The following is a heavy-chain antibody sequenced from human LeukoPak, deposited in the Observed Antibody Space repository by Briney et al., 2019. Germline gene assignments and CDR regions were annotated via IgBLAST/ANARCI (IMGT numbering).Heavy chain of an antibody. J-gene: IGHJ4*02. CDR2: INHSGSA. Sequence: PSETLSLTCAVYGGSFSGYYWSWIRQPPGKGLGWIGEINHSGSANYNPSLKSRVTISVDTSKNQFSLKLSSVTAADTAVYYCARHGDYYGSGSRYWGQGTLVTVSS. D-gene: IGHD3-10*01. CDR1: GGSFSGYY. CDR3: ARHGDYYGSGSRY. V-gene: IGHV4-34*01.